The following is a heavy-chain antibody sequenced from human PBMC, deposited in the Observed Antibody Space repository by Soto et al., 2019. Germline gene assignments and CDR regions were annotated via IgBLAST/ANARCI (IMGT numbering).Heavy chain of an antibody. V-gene: IGHV1-46*01. CDR1: GYTFTNYF. Sequence: QVQLVQSGAEVQKPGASVKVSCRTSGYTFTNYFMHWVRQAPGQGLEWMGVITPSGGTTRFAQKFQGRVTMTRDTSTPTFYIEMGSLRPEDTAVYYCAIGTTMGRGLRDGMDVWGKGTTVNVSS. CDR2: ITPSGGTT. CDR3: AIGTTMGRGLRDGMDV. J-gene: IGHJ6*04. D-gene: IGHD3-10*01.